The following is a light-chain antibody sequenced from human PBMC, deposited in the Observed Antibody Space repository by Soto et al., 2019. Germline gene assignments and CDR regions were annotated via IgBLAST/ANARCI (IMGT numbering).Light chain of an antibody. CDR3: QQYGSTPLT. Sequence: EIVLTQSPDTLSLSPGERATLSCRASQSVRNNYLAWYQQKPGPAPRLLIFDASSGATGVPDRFSGSGSGTDFTLTISRLEPEDFAVYYCQQYGSTPLTFGGGTKVDIE. CDR1: QSVRNNY. V-gene: IGKV3-20*01. CDR2: DAS. J-gene: IGKJ4*01.